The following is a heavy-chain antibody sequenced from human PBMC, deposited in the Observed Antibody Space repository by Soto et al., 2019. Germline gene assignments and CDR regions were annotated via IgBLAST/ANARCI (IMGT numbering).Heavy chain of an antibody. CDR2: IIPIFGTA. J-gene: IGHJ6*02. D-gene: IGHD2-2*01. V-gene: IGHV1-69*13. Sequence: SVKVSCKASGGTFSSYAISWVRQAPGQGLEWMGGIIPIFGTANYAQKFQGRVTITADESTSTAYMELSSLRSEDTAVYYCASGRDIVLVPAVLVYYYGMDVWGQGTTVTVSS. CDR3: ASGRDIVLVPAVLVYYYGMDV. CDR1: GGTFSSYA.